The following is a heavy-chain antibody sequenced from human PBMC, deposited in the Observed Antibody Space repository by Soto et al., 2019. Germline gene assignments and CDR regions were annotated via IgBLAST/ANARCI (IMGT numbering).Heavy chain of an antibody. J-gene: IGHJ6*03. CDR2: ISAYNGNT. CDR1: CYTFTSYG. D-gene: IGHD4-17*01. CDR3: ARLDYGDYEYYYYYMDV. Sequence: GALVKVACKTSCYTFTSYGISWGRKNTRQGLEWMGWISAYNGNTNYAQKLQGRVTMTTDTSKSTAYMELRSLRSDDTAVYYCARLDYGDYEYYYYYMDVRGKGTTVTVS. V-gene: IGHV1-18*01.